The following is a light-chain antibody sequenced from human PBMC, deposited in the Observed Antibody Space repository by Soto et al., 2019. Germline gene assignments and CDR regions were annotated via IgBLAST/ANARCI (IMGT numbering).Light chain of an antibody. Sequence: EIVLTQSPATLSVSPGERAALSCRASQSGNNNLAWYQQKPGQPPWLLIFGAVTRATGIPARVSGSASEAEFALTSSTLHSEDFAVYYCQQYSVWPLAFGGGTKVEIK. CDR1: QSGNNN. CDR2: GAV. V-gene: IGKV3D-15*01. J-gene: IGKJ4*01. CDR3: QQYSVWPLA.